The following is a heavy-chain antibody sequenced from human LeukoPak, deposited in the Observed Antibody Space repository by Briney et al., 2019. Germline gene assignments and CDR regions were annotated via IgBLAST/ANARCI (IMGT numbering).Heavy chain of an antibody. CDR1: GFTFSSYS. D-gene: IGHD3-9*01. J-gene: IGHJ6*02. CDR3: ARDLGYYDILTGYFRYYHYYGMDV. Sequence: GGSLRLSCAASGFTFSSYSMNWVRQAPGKGLEWVSSISSSSSYIYYADSVKGRFTISRDNAKNSLYLQMNSLRAEDTAVYYCARDLGYYDILTGYFRYYHYYGMDVWGQGTTVTVSS. V-gene: IGHV3-21*01. CDR2: ISSSSSYI.